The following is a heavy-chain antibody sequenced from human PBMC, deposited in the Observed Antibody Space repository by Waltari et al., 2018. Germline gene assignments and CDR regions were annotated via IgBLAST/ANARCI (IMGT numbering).Heavy chain of an antibody. Sequence: QVQLQESGPGLVKPSETLSLTCAVSGGSISGHFWNWIRQTPGKGLEWIGYIGGTSGNTSYSSSLKRLLTISRDTSKNQLSLQLKSVTAADTAVYYCAKQAAAALNFDYWGQGVLVTVSS. V-gene: IGHV4-4*08. J-gene: IGHJ4*02. CDR2: IGGTSGNT. D-gene: IGHD6-25*01. CDR1: GGSISGHF. CDR3: AKQAAAALNFDY.